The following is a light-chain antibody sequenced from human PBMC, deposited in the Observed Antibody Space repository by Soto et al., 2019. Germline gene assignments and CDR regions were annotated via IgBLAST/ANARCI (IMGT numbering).Light chain of an antibody. V-gene: IGKV1-27*01. CDR2: AAS. Sequence: DFRMTQSPSSLSASVGDRVTITCRASQGISNSLAWYQQKPGKVPKLLIYAASTLQSGVPSWFSGSGSGTDFTLTISSLQPEDVATYYCQKYNSAPWTFGQGTKVEAK. J-gene: IGKJ1*01. CDR1: QGISNS. CDR3: QKYNSAPWT.